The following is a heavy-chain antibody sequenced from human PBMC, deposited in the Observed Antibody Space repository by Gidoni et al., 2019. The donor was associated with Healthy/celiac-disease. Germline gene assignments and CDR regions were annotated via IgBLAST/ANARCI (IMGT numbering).Heavy chain of an antibody. CDR2: IYHSGST. V-gene: IGHV4-4*02. CDR1: GGSISSSNW. CDR3: ARLAVAGNYYYYGMDV. J-gene: IGHJ6*02. D-gene: IGHD6-19*01. Sequence: QLQLQESGPGLVQPSGTLSLTCPVSGGSISSSNWWSWVRQPPGKGLEWIGEIYHSGSTNYNPSLKSRVTISVEKSKNQFSLKLSSVTAADTAVYYCARLAVAGNYYYYGMDVWGQGTTVTVSS.